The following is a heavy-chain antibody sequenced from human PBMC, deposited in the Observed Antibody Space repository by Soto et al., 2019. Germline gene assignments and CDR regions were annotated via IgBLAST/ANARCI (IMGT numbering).Heavy chain of an antibody. CDR3: ARIQWYCSGGSCPASTATDYGMDV. Sequence: ASVKVSCKASGYTFTSYAMHWVRQAPGQRLEWMGWINAGNGNTKYSQKFQGRVTITRDTSASTAYMELSSLRSEDTAVYYRARIQWYCSGGSCPASTATDYGMDVWGQGTTVTVSS. CDR1: GYTFTSYA. V-gene: IGHV1-3*01. D-gene: IGHD2-15*01. J-gene: IGHJ6*02. CDR2: INAGNGNT.